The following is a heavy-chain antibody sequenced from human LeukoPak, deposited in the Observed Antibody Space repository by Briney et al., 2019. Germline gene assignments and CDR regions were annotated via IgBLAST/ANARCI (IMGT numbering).Heavy chain of an antibody. D-gene: IGHD3/OR15-3a*01. CDR3: ARVWHGNGFLDP. CDR1: GGSISSYY. CDR2: IYNSGST. V-gene: IGHV4-59*01. Sequence: PSETLSLTCTVSGGSISSYYWSWIRQPPGKGLEWIGYIYNSGSTNYNPSLKSRVTISVDTSKNQISLKLSSVTAADTAVYYCARVWHGNGFLDPWGQGTLVTVSS. J-gene: IGHJ5*01.